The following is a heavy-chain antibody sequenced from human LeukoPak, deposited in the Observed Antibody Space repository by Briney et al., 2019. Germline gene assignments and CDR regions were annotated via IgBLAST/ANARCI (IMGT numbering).Heavy chain of an antibody. Sequence: ASVTVSCKASGYTFTVYYMHWVRQAPGQGLEWMGWINPNSGGTNYAQKFQGRVTMTRDTSISTAYMELSRLRSDDTAVYYCAREGYYDSSGYLFWGQGTMVTVSS. CDR2: INPNSGGT. V-gene: IGHV1-2*02. D-gene: IGHD3-22*01. CDR1: GYTFTVYY. J-gene: IGHJ3*01. CDR3: AREGYYDSSGYLF.